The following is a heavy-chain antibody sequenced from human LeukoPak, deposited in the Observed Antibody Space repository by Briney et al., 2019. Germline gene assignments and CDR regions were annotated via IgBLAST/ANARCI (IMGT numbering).Heavy chain of an antibody. D-gene: IGHD3-22*01. J-gene: IGHJ1*01. CDR3: ANREYYYDSSGYYSGEYFQH. CDR2: ISGSGGST. Sequence: PGGSLRLSCAASGFTFSSYAMSWVRQAPGKGLEWVSAISGSGGSTYYADSVKGRFTISRDNSKNTLYLQMNSLRAEDTAVYYCANREYYYDSSGYYSGEYFQHWGQGTLVTVSS. V-gene: IGHV3-23*01. CDR1: GFTFSSYA.